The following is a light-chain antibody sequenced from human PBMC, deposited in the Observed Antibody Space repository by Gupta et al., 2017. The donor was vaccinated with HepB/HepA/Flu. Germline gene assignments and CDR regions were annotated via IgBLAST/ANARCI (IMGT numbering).Light chain of an antibody. CDR2: GKN. V-gene: IGLV3-19*01. Sequence: SELTHDPAVSVALGQTVRITCQGDSLRSYYASWYQQKPGQAPVLVIYGKNNRPSGIPDRFSGSSSGNTASLTITGAQAEDEADYYCNSRDSSGNHVVFGGGTKLTVL. J-gene: IGLJ2*01. CDR3: NSRDSSGNHVV. CDR1: SLRSYY.